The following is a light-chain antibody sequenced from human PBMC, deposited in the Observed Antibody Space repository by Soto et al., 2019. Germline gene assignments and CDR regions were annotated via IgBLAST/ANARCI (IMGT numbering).Light chain of an antibody. CDR3: AAWDDSLSGVV. CDR1: SSNIGSNY. Sequence: QSVLTQPPSASGTPGQRVTISCSGSSSNIGSNYVSWYQQLPGTAPKLLIYRNNQRPSGVPDRFSGSKSGTSASLAISVLRSEDEADYYCAAWDDSLSGVVFGGGTKLTVL. J-gene: IGLJ2*01. V-gene: IGLV1-47*01. CDR2: RNN.